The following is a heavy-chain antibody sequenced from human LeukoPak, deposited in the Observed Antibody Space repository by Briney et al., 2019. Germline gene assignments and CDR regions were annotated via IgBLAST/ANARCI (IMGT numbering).Heavy chain of an antibody. CDR1: GFTFDDYG. V-gene: IGHV3-20*04. CDR3: ARVSGGHIVVETALSYYYYMDV. D-gene: IGHD2-21*02. Sequence: RAGGSLRLSCAASGFTFDDYGMSWVRQAPGKGLEGVSGINSNGGSTGYADSVKGRFTISRDNAKNSLYLQMNSLRAEDTAVYYCARVSGGHIVVETALSYYYYMDVWGKGTTVTVSS. CDR2: INSNGGST. J-gene: IGHJ6*03.